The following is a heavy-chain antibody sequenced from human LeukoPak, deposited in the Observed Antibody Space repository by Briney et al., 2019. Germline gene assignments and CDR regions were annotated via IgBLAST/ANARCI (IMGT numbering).Heavy chain of an antibody. CDR1: GYTFTGYY. J-gene: IGHJ4*02. D-gene: IGHD2-2*01. CDR2: INPNSGGT. V-gene: IGHV1-2*02. CDR3: ARSLGVVVPAALDY. Sequence: ASVKVSCKASGYTFTGYYMHWVRQAPGQGLEWMGWINPNSGGTNYAQKFQGRVTMTRDTSISTAYMELSRLRSDDTAVYYCARSLGVVVPAALDYWGQGTLVTVSS.